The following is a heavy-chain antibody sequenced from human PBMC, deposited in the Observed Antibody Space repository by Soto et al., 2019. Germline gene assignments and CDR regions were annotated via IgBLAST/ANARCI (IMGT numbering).Heavy chain of an antibody. V-gene: IGHV3-21*01. Sequence: LRLSCAASGFTFSSYSMNWVRQAPGKGLEWVSSISSSSSYIYYADSVKGRFTISRDNAKNSLYLQMNSLRAEDTAVYYCARDFPNIVVVPAAIAYYYGMDVWGQGTTVTVSS. CDR1: GFTFSSYS. D-gene: IGHD2-2*02. CDR3: ARDFPNIVVVPAAIAYYYGMDV. J-gene: IGHJ6*02. CDR2: ISSSSSYI.